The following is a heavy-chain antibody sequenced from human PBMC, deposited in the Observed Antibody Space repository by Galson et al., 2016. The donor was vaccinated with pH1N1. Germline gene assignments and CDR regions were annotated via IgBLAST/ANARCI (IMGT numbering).Heavy chain of an antibody. CDR1: GGTFSSYT. J-gene: IGHJ3*01. D-gene: IGHD6-13*01. CDR2: ILTILGIA. CDR3: ARSAAAVGNAFDL. V-gene: IGHV1-69*02. Sequence: SVKVSCKASGGTFSSYTINWVRQAPGQRLEWVGRILTILGIANSAQKFQGRVTITADKSTSTAYMEVISQRSDDTAVYYCARSAAAVGNAFDLWGQGTKVTVSS.